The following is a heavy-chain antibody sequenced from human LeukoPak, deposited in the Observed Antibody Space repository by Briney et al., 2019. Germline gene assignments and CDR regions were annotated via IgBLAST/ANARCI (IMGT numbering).Heavy chain of an antibody. V-gene: IGHV3-21*01. CDR2: ITATSLHI. J-gene: IGHJ4*02. Sequence: GGSLRLSCAASGVTFSGYSMNWVRQAPGKGLEWVSAITATSLHIYYADSAKGRFTISRDNAKNSLYLQMNSLRAEDTAVYYCARWVVVVPAAIRDWGQGTLVTVSS. CDR1: GVTFSGYS. D-gene: IGHD2-2*01. CDR3: ARWVVVVPAAIRD.